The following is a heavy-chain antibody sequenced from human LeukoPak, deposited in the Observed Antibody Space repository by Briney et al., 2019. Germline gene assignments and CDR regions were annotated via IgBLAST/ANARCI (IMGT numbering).Heavy chain of an antibody. J-gene: IGHJ4*02. V-gene: IGHV3-7*05. Sequence: GGSLRLSCAASGFTFSSYWMSWVRQAPGKGLEWVANIKQDGSEQYFVDSVKGRFTISRDNGKNSLYLQMNSLRAEDTAVYYCARGRRSGWYFDFWGQGTLVTVSS. CDR3: ARGRRSGWYFDF. CDR1: GFTFSSYW. D-gene: IGHD6-19*01. CDR2: IKQDGSEQ.